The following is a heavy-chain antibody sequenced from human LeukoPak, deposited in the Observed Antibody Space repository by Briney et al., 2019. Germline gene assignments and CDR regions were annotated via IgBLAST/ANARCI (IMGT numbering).Heavy chain of an antibody. V-gene: IGHV3-11*04. CDR3: AKLLSSGWYEVDY. CDR2: ISSSGSTI. CDR1: GFTFSDYY. Sequence: GGSLRLSCAASGFTFSDYYMSWIRQAPGKGLEWVSYISSSGSTIYYADSVKGRFTISRDNAKNSLYLQMNSLRAEDTAVYYCAKLLSSGWYEVDYWGQGTLVTVSS. D-gene: IGHD6-19*01. J-gene: IGHJ4*02.